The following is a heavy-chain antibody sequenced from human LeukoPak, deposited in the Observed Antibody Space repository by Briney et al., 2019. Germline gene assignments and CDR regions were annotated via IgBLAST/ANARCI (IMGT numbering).Heavy chain of an antibody. V-gene: IGHV1-2*02. CDR2: INPNSGGT. CDR3: ARAENPRDYGSDY. CDR1: GYTFTSYD. Sequence: ASVKVSCKASGYTFTSYDINWVRQATGQGLEWMGWINPNSGGTNYAQKFQGRVTMTRDTSISTAYMELSRLRSDDTAVYYCARAENPRDYGSDYWGQGTLVTVSS. J-gene: IGHJ4*02. D-gene: IGHD3-10*01.